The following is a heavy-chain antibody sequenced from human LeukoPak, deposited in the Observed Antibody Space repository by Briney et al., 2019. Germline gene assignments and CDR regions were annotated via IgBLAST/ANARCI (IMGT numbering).Heavy chain of an antibody. J-gene: IGHJ4*02. CDR1: GFSFSLYS. CDR2: ISRNRNYI. Sequence: GGSLRLSYAASGFSFSLYSMKWVRQAPGKGLERVSTISRNRNYIYYAGSVEGRFAISRDDARNSLFLHMNRLRAEDSAVYFCTRDLSAGLPGGFDSWGQGTLVSVSS. V-gene: IGHV3-21*06. CDR3: TRDLSAGLPGGFDS. D-gene: IGHD3-10*01.